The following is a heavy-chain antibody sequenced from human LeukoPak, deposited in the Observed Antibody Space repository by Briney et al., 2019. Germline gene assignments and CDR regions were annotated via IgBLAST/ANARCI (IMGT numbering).Heavy chain of an antibody. CDR3: AELGITMIGGV. D-gene: IGHD3-10*02. J-gene: IGHJ6*04. Sequence: GGSLRLSCAASRFSLNTYWMHWVRQAPGKGLEWVSYISSSGSTIYYADSVKGRFTISRDNAKNSLYLQMNSLRAEDTAVYYCAELGITMIGGVWGKGTTVTISS. CDR2: ISSSGSTI. V-gene: IGHV3-48*04. CDR1: RFSLNTYW.